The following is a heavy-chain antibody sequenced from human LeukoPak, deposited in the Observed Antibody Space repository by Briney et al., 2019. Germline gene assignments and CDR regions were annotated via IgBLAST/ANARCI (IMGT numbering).Heavy chain of an antibody. CDR2: IIPIFGTA. CDR1: GGTFSSYA. J-gene: IGHJ5*02. Sequence: SVKVSCKASGGTFSSYAISWVRQAPGQGLEWTGGIIPIFGTANYAQKFQGRVTITADESTSTAYMELSSLRSEDTAVYYCARDQGDIVVVQGWFDPWGQGTLVTVSS. D-gene: IGHD2-2*01. CDR3: ARDQGDIVVVQGWFDP. V-gene: IGHV1-69*13.